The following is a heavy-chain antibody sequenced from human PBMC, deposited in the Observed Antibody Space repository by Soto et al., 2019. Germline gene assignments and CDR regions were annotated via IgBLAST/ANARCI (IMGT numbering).Heavy chain of an antibody. D-gene: IGHD5-18*01. CDR3: ARGAMANFDY. Sequence: ASVKVSCKASGGTFGSQGIAWVRQAPGQGLEWMGGFIAMLGTPTYAKKVQGRATISADESLTSSYLELRSLRSEDTGVYFCARGAMANFDYWGRGTVVTVSS. CDR2: FIAMLGTP. V-gene: IGHV1-69*13. CDR1: GGTFGSQG. J-gene: IGHJ4*02.